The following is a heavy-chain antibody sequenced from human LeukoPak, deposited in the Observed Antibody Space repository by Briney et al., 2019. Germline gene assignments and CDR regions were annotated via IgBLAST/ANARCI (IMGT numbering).Heavy chain of an antibody. CDR3: ARGAGDYWYFDL. CDR2: IIPIFGTA. D-gene: IGHD4-17*01. Sequence: SVKVSCKASGGTLSSYAISWVRQAPGQGLEWMGGIIPIFGTANYAQKFQGRVTITADETTSTAYTELSSLRSEDTAVYYCARGAGDYWYFDLWGRGTLVTVSS. CDR1: GGTLSSYA. V-gene: IGHV1-69*01. J-gene: IGHJ2*01.